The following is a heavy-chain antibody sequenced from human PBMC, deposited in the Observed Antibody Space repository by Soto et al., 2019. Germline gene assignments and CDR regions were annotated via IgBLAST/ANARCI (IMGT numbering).Heavy chain of an antibody. D-gene: IGHD1-1*01. J-gene: IGHJ6*02. CDR3: ASDRSRYNWHDLPYYYYRMDV. Sequence: QVQLVESGGGVVQPGRSLRLSCAASGFTFSSYAMHWVRQAPGKGLEWVAVISYDGSNKYYADSVKGRFTISRDNSKNLMYTRRNSLTAEQTAVYYCASDRSRYNWHDLPYYYYRMDVWGQGTTVTVS. V-gene: IGHV3-30-3*01. CDR2: ISYDGSNK. CDR1: GFTFSSYA.